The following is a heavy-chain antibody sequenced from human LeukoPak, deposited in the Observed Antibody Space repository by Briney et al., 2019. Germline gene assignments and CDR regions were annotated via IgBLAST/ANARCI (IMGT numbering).Heavy chain of an antibody. CDR2: ISGSSTYI. J-gene: IGHJ6*03. CDR3: ARDLKGDAYYYYYMDV. Sequence: PGGSLRLSCAASGFTFSSYTMNWVRQAPEKGLEWVSSISGSSTYIYYADSVRGRFTVFRGNARNSLFLQMNSLRAEDTAVYYCARDLKGDAYYYYYMDVWGKGTTVTVSS. V-gene: IGHV3-21*01. CDR1: GFTFSSYT.